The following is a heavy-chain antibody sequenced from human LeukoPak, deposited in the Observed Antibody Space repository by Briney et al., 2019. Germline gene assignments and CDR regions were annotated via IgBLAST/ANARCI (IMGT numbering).Heavy chain of an antibody. Sequence: GGSLRLSCAASGFTFSYYAMSWVRQAPGKGLEWVSSISSSSSYIYYADSVKGRFTISRDNAKNSLYLQMNSLRAEDTAVYYCARVLSGSYSFDYWGQGTLVTVSS. D-gene: IGHD1-26*01. V-gene: IGHV3-21*01. CDR3: ARVLSGSYSFDY. J-gene: IGHJ4*02. CDR1: GFTFSYYA. CDR2: ISSSSSYI.